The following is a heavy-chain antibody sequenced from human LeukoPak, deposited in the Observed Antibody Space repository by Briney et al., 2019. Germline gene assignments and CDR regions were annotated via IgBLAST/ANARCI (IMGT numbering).Heavy chain of an antibody. CDR2: IWYDGCNK. J-gene: IGHJ5*02. Sequence: TGRSLRLSCAASGFTFSSYGMHWVRQAPGKGLEWVAVIWYDGCNKYYADSVKGRFTISRDNSKNTLYLQMNSLRAEDTAVYHCAKDSPILTSWGQGTLVTVSS. CDR1: GFTFSSYG. CDR3: AKDSPILTS. V-gene: IGHV3-33*06. D-gene: IGHD2-21*01.